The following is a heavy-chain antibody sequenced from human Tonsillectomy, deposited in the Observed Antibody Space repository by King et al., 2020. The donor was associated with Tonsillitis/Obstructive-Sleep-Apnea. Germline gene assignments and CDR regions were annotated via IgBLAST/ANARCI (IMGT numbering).Heavy chain of an antibody. CDR3: ARDLVVGPIVPYLYMDV. D-gene: IGHD2-2*01. CDR2: INPSGGST. CDR1: GYTFTSYY. V-gene: IGHV1-46*01. Sequence: VQLVQSGAEVKKPGASVKGSCKASGYTFTSYYMHWVRQAPGQGLEWMGIINPSGGSTSYAQKFQGRVTMTRDTSTSTVYMELSSLRSEDTAVYYCARDLVVGPIVPYLYMDVWGKGTTVTVSS. J-gene: IGHJ6*03.